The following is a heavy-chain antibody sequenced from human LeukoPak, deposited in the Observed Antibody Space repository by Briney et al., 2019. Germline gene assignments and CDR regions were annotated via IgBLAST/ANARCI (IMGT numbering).Heavy chain of an antibody. Sequence: GGSLRLSCAASGFTFSSYSMNWVRQAPGKGLEWVSSISSSDTYIYHADSVKGRFTISRDNAKNSLYLQMNSLRVEDTAVYYCAKVSSSSESETRRYMDVWGQGTTVTVSS. V-gene: IGHV3-21*01. J-gene: IGHJ6*02. CDR3: AKVSSSSESETRRYMDV. D-gene: IGHD6-13*01. CDR1: GFTFSSYS. CDR2: ISSSDTYI.